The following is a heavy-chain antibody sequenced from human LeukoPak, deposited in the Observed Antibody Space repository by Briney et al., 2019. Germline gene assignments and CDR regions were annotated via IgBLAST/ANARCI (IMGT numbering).Heavy chain of an antibody. D-gene: IGHD3-9*01. Sequence: ASVKVSCKASGCTFTSYGISWVRQAPGQGLEWMGWISVYNGNTNYAQKLQGRVTMTTDTSTSTAYMELRSLRSDDTAVYYCARAELRYFDWLSGGGRASWFDPWGQGTLVTVSS. CDR1: GCTFTSYG. CDR3: ARAELRYFDWLSGGGRASWFDP. CDR2: ISVYNGNT. V-gene: IGHV1-18*01. J-gene: IGHJ5*02.